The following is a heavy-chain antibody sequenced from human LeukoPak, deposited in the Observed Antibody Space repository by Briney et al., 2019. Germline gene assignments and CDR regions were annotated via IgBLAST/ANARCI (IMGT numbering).Heavy chain of an antibody. V-gene: IGHV4-34*01. CDR1: GRSCDDYY. Sequence: SETLSLTCDVSGRSCDDYYCGWIRQPPGKGLEWIGEIHPHGIFYYNSSLVRRVTISIDTSKSQFSLRLTSVTAPHTPFYYCAKGTVRSKAGDLWGQGSLVTVSS. D-gene: IGHD4-11*01. CDR2: IHPHGIF. CDR3: AKGTVRSKAGDL. J-gene: IGHJ5*02.